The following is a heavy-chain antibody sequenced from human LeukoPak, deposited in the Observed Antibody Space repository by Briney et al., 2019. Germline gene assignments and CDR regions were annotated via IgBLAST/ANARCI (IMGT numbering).Heavy chain of an antibody. J-gene: IGHJ6*02. CDR1: GFTFSSYW. D-gene: IGHD6-13*01. CDR2: INSDGSST. CDR3: ARVPNSSSLQGSYYYGMDV. Sequence: PGGSLRLSCAASGFTFSSYWMHWVRQAPGKGLVWVSRINSDGSSTSYADSVKGRFTISRDNAKNMLYLQMNSLRAEDTAVYYCARVPNSSSLQGSYYYGMDVWGQGTTVTVSS. V-gene: IGHV3-74*01.